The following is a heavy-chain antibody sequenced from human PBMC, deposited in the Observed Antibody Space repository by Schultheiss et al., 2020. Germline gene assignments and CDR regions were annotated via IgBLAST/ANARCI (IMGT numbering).Heavy chain of an antibody. Sequence: SETLSLTCAVYGGSFSGYYWSWIRQPAGKGLEWIGRIYTSGSTNYNPSLKSRVTISVDTSKNQFSLKLSSVTAADTAVYYCALSSSWFNWFDPWGQGTLVTVSS. J-gene: IGHJ5*02. V-gene: IGHV4-59*10. CDR3: ALSSSWFNWFDP. D-gene: IGHD6-13*01. CDR1: GGSFSGYY. CDR2: IYTSGST.